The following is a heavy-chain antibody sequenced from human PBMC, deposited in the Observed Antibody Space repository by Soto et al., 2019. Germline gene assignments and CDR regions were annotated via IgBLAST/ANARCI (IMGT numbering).Heavy chain of an antibody. CDR1: GFTFSSYW. CDR3: VRTSLVVAAATREDY. CDR2: INSDGSST. Sequence: GGSLRLSCAASGFTFSSYWMHWVRQAPGKGLVWDSRINSDGSSTSYAGSVKGRFTISRDNAKNTLYLQMNSLRAEDTAVYYCVRTSLVVAAATREDYWGQGTLVTVSS. D-gene: IGHD2-15*01. J-gene: IGHJ4*02. V-gene: IGHV3-74*01.